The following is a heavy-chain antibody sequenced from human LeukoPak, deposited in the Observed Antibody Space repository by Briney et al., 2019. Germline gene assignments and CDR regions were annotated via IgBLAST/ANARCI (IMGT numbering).Heavy chain of an antibody. CDR3: ASYVYYDSSGYSY. CDR1: GFTFSSYW. CDR2: INSDGSST. D-gene: IGHD3-22*01. Sequence: PGGSLRLSCAASGFTFSSYWMHWVRQAPGKGLVWVSRINSDGSSTSYADSVKGRFTISRDNAKNTLYLQMNSLRAEDTAVYYCASYVYYDSSGYSYWGQGTLVTVSS. J-gene: IGHJ4*02. V-gene: IGHV3-74*01.